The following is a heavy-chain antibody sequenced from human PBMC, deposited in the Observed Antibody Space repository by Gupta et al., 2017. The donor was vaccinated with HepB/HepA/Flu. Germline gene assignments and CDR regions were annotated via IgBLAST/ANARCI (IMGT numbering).Heavy chain of an antibody. J-gene: IGHJ4*02. CDR3: ARVSQPLGAATFDY. D-gene: IGHD6-25*01. Sequence: QVQLQESGPGLVKPSETLSLTCTVSGGSISSYYWSWIRQPPGKGLEWIGYIYYSGSTNYNPSLRSRVTISVDTSKNQFSLKLSSVTAADTAVYYCARVSQPLGAATFDYWGQGTLVTVSS. V-gene: IGHV4-59*01. CDR1: GGSISSYY. CDR2: IYYSGST.